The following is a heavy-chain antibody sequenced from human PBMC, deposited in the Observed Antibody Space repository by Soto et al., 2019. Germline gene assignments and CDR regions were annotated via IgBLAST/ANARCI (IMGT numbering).Heavy chain of an antibody. D-gene: IGHD3-10*01. CDR1: GFDFTDHY. CDR3: ARAPRGGVIIVITWAQIDY. J-gene: IGHJ4*02. Sequence: ASVKVPCKASGFDFTDHYIHWVRQAPGQGLEWMGIISPDGGSTRYSQKFQARITMTRDTSTSTVYMELSSLRSEDTAIYYCARAPRGGVIIVITWAQIDYWGLG. V-gene: IGHV1-46*01. CDR2: ISPDGGST.